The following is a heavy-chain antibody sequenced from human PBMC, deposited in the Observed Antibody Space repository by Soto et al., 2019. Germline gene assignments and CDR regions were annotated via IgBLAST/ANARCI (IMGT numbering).Heavy chain of an antibody. Sequence: SETLSLTCAVYGGSFSGYYWSWIRQPPGKGLEWIGEINHSGSTNYNPSLKSRVTISVDTSKNQFSLKLSSVTAADTAVYYCARGWLGIGRGADAFDIWGQGTMVTVSS. CDR1: GGSFSGYY. V-gene: IGHV4-34*01. CDR2: INHSGST. D-gene: IGHD6-19*01. J-gene: IGHJ3*02. CDR3: ARGWLGIGRGADAFDI.